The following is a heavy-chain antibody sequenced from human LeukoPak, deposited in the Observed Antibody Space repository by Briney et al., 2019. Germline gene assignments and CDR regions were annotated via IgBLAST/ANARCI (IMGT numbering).Heavy chain of an antibody. Sequence: SETLSLTCAVYGGSFSGYYWSWIRQPPGKGLEWIGEINHSGSTNYNPSLKSRVTISVDTSKNQFSLKLSSVTAADTAVYYCARGLRAPTRWWGLGTLVTVSS. D-gene: IGHD3-10*01. CDR3: ARGLRAPTRW. CDR1: GGSFSGYY. CDR2: INHSGST. J-gene: IGHJ4*02. V-gene: IGHV4-34*01.